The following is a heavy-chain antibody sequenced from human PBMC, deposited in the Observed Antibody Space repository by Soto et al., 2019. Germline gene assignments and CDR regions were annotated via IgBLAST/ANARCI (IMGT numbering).Heavy chain of an antibody. D-gene: IGHD5-12*01. CDR1: GDTFNTYA. V-gene: IGHV1-69*01. Sequence: QVQLEQSGAEVKKPGSSVKVSCRASGDTFNTYAFNWVRQAPGQGLEWMGGIIPILKTPNNAQTLQGRVTITADEYTTTAYMELVSLRSDDTSVYYCVRSGPMATCISSLHFWGQGTLVTVSS. CDR2: IIPILKTP. CDR3: VRSGPMATCISSLHF. J-gene: IGHJ4*02.